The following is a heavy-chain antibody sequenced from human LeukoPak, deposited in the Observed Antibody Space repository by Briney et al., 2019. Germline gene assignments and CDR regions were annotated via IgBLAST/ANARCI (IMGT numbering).Heavy chain of an antibody. J-gene: IGHJ4*02. D-gene: IGHD3-10*01. CDR3: ARKENVYYYFDY. Sequence: SDTLSLICAVSGYSITSSSWWGWIRQPPGKGLEWIGYIYHSGTTYYNPSLQSRVTMSVDTSKNQFSLKLSSVTAVDTAVYYCARKENVYYYFDYWGQGTLVTVSS. V-gene: IGHV4-28*01. CDR1: GYSITSSSW. CDR2: IYHSGTT.